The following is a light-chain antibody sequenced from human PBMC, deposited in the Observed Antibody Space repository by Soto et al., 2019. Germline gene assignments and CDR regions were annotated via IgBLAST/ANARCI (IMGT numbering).Light chain of an antibody. J-gene: IGLJ2*01. CDR2: QDS. CDR3: QEWDSSTAA. V-gene: IGLV3-1*01. CDR1: KLGDKY. Sequence: SYELTQPPSVSVSPGQTASITCSGDKLGDKYACWYQQKPGQSPVLVIYQDSKRPSGIPERFSGSNSGNTATLTISGTQAMDEADYYCQEWDSSTAAFGGGTQLTVL.